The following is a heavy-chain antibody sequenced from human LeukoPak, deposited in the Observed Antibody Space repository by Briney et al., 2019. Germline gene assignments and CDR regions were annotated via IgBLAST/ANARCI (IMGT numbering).Heavy chain of an antibody. CDR1: GGSISSADYY. CDR2: IYYSGST. CDR3: ARVDTAIPFYFDY. V-gene: IGHV4-30-4*08. D-gene: IGHD5-18*01. J-gene: IGHJ4*02. Sequence: PSETLSLTCTVSGGSISSADYYWSWIRQPPGKGLEWIGYIYYSGSTYYNPSLKSRVTISVDTSKNQFSLKLGSVTAADTAVYYCARVDTAIPFYFDYWGQGTLVTVSS.